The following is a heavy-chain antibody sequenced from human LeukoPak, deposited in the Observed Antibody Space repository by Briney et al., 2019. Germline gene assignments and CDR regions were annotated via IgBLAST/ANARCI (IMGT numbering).Heavy chain of an antibody. CDR3: ARGMLDTAMVTDDAFDI. CDR1: GYTFTSYD. CDR2: MNPNSGNT. D-gene: IGHD5-18*01. Sequence: ASVKVSCKASGYTFTSYDINWVRQAPGQGLEWMGWMNPNSGNTGYAQKFQGRVTMTRNTSISTAYMELSSLRSEDTAVYYCARGMLDTAMVTDDAFDIWGQGTMVTVSS. J-gene: IGHJ3*02. V-gene: IGHV1-8*01.